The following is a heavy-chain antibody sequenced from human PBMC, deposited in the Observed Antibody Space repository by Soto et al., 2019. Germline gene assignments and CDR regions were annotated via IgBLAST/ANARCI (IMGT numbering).Heavy chain of an antibody. CDR3: ARNYCSSTSCYTSTYWFDP. CDR1: GGSISSYY. V-gene: IGHV4-59*01. Sequence: NPSETLSLTCTVSGGSISSYYWSWIRQPPGKGLEWIGYIYYSGSTNYNPSLKSRVTISVDTSKNQFSLKLSSATAADTAVYYCARNYCSSTSCYTSTYWFDPWGQGTLVTVSS. J-gene: IGHJ5*02. CDR2: IYYSGST. D-gene: IGHD2-2*02.